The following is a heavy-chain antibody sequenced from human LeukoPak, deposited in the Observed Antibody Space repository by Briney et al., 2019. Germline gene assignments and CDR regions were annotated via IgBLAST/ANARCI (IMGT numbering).Heavy chain of an antibody. Sequence: SETLSLTCAVSGYSISSGYYWGWIRQPPGKGLEWIASIYYSGNSYYNPSLKSRATISVNTSKNQFSLKLSSMTAADTAQYYCARISYYYDDSGHPGCFDYWGLGTLVTVSS. D-gene: IGHD3-22*01. V-gene: IGHV4-38-2*01. J-gene: IGHJ4*02. CDR1: GYSISSGYY. CDR3: ARISYYYDDSGHPGCFDY. CDR2: IYYSGNS.